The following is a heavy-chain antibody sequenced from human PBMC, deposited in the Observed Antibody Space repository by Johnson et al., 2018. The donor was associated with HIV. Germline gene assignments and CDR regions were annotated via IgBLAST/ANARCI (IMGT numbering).Heavy chain of an antibody. CDR2: ISGGEDDT. V-gene: IGHV3-23*04. Sequence: VHLVESGGGVVQPGGSLRLSCAASGFTFSNYDMHWVRQAPGKGLEWVSFISGGEDDTYYADSVKGRFTISRDNSKTTLYLQMNSLRDEDTAVYYCANSLLLDAFNIWGQGTMVTVSS. J-gene: IGHJ3*02. CDR1: GFTFSNYD. CDR3: ANSLLLDAFNI.